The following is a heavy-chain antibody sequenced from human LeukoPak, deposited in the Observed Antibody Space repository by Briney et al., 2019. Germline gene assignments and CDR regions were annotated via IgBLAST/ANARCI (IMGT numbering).Heavy chain of an antibody. CDR3: AREHSWDASWFDP. CDR1: GYTFTGYY. J-gene: IGHJ5*02. Sequence: GASVKVSCKASGYTFTGYYMHWVRQAPGQGLEWMGWINPNSGGTNYAQKFQGRVTMTRDTSISTAYMELSRLRPDDTAVYYCAREHSWDASWFDPWGQGTLVTVSS. D-gene: IGHD1-26*01. V-gene: IGHV1-2*02. CDR2: INPNSGGT.